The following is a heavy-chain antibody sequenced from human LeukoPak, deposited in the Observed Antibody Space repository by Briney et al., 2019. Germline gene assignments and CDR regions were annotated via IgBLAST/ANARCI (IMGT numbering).Heavy chain of an antibody. D-gene: IGHD3-22*01. CDR3: ARDLGYYDSSGYYYYYYGMDV. CDR1: GGSISSGDYY. J-gene: IGHJ6*02. CDR2: IYYSGST. Sequence: KTSQTLSLTCTVSGGSISSGDYYWSRIRQPPGKGLEWNRNIYYSGSTYYNPSLKSRVTISVDTSKNQFSLKLSSVTAADTAVYYCARDLGYYDSSGYYYYYYGMDVWGQGTTVTVSS. V-gene: IGHV4-30-4*01.